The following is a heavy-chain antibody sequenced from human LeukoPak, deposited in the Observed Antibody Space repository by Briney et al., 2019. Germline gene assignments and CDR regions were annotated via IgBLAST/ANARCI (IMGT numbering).Heavy chain of an antibody. CDR1: GNTLSELS. Sequence: GASLKVSCKVPGNTLSELSMHWVRQAPGKGLEWMGGFDPEDGETIYAQKFQGRVTMTEDTFTDTAYMELRSLTSGDTAVYYCATPRDGYWRSYFDYWGQGTLVTVSS. CDR3: ATPRDGYWRSYFDY. J-gene: IGHJ4*02. V-gene: IGHV1-24*01. D-gene: IGHD2-8*02. CDR2: FDPEDGET.